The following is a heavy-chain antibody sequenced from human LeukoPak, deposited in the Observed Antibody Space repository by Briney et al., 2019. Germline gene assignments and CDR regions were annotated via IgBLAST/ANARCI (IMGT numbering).Heavy chain of an antibody. Sequence: GGSLRLSCEASEFSFRGYYMSWIRQAPGRGLEWVSDISSGSIYTNYADSVKGRFTISRDDAKSSLYLQMNSLRAEDTAVYYCTRGRYNSGYWGQGTLVTVSS. J-gene: IGHJ4*02. CDR2: ISSGSIYT. V-gene: IGHV3-11*05. D-gene: IGHD5-18*01. CDR1: EFSFRGYY. CDR3: TRGRYNSGY.